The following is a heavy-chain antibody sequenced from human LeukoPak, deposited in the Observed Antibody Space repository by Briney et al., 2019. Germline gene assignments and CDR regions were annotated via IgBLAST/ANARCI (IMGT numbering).Heavy chain of an antibody. CDR1: GFTFSTHW. J-gene: IGHJ4*02. CDR2: IKEDGSVK. CDR3: ARDSTWQLDY. D-gene: IGHD5-12*01. V-gene: IGHV3-7*03. Sequence: GGSLRLSCTASGFTFSTHWMTWVRQPPGKGLERVANIKEDGSVKYYVDSVKGRFTISRDNTKNALYLQMNSLRADDTAVYFCARDSTWQLDYWGQGTLITVSS.